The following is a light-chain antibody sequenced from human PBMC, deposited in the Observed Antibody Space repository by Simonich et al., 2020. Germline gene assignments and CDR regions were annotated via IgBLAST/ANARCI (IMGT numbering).Light chain of an antibody. CDR1: HRVLYSSHNKNY. J-gene: IGKJ2*01. CDR2: GAS. Sequence: DIVLTQSPDSLAVSLGERATINCKSNHRVLYSSHNKNYLAWYHQQPGQPPKLLIYGASTRASWVPDRVSGSGSGTDVTLTIRSLQAEDVAVYYCQQDYSTPYTFGQGTKLEIK. CDR3: QQDYSTPYT. V-gene: IGKV4-1*01.